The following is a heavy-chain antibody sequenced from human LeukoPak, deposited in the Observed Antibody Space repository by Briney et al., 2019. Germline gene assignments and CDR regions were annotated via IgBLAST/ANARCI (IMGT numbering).Heavy chain of an antibody. CDR3: ATGDHSFDN. V-gene: IGHV4-4*07. D-gene: IGHD7-27*01. CDR1: GASLTIYY. CDR2: YASGNT. Sequence: SGTLSLTCSVSGASLTIYYWNWIRQPAGKGLEWIGRYASGNTTHNPSLKSQFSMSIDTSKNQISLKLTSVTAADTAVYYCATGDHSFDNWGQGTLVTVTP. J-gene: IGHJ4*02.